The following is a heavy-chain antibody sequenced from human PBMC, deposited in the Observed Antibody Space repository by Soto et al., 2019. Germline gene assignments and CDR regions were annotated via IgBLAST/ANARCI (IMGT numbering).Heavy chain of an antibody. J-gene: IGHJ4*02. CDR3: AKDRLDVLGIYNFDY. CDR2: INPDGSLS. Sequence: GGSLRLSCTGSGFTFNKYWMYWVRQAPGKGLVWVSRINPDGSLSTHADSVKGRFTTSRDNSKNILWLQMNSLRGQDTAVYYCAKDRLDVLGIYNFDYWGQGSLVTVSS. D-gene: IGHD2-2*03. V-gene: IGHV3-74*03. CDR1: GFTFNKYW.